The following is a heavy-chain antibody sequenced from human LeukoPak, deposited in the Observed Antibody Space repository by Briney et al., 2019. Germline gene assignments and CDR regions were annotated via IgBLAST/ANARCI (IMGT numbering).Heavy chain of an antibody. Sequence: GGSLRLSCAASGFTFSSYAMHWVRQAPGKGLEWVAVISYDGSNKYYADSVKGRFTISRDNSKNTLYLQMNSLRAEDTAVYYCVRDKSGWDDYWGQGTLVTVSS. CDR2: ISYDGSNK. D-gene: IGHD6-19*01. CDR1: GFTFSSYA. V-gene: IGHV3-30-3*01. CDR3: VRDKSGWDDY. J-gene: IGHJ4*02.